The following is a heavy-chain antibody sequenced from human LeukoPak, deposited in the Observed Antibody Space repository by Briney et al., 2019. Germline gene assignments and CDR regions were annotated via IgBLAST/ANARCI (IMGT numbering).Heavy chain of an antibody. Sequence: SVKVSCKASGGTFSSYAISWVRQAPGQGLEWMGRIIPILGRANYAQKFQGRVTITADKSTSTAYMELSSLRSEDTAVYYCARTYTATAPIQPNWFDPWGQGTLVTVSS. J-gene: IGHJ5*02. V-gene: IGHV1-69*04. CDR2: IIPILGRA. D-gene: IGHD2-2*02. CDR3: ARTYTATAPIQPNWFDP. CDR1: GGTFSSYA.